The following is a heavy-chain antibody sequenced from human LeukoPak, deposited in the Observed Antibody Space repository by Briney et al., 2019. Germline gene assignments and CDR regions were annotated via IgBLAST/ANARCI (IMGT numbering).Heavy chain of an antibody. D-gene: IGHD2-21*01. CDR2: VYYSGST. CDR3: ARSCVSRASWFDP. V-gene: IGHV4-59*01. J-gene: IGHJ5*02. Sequence: KASETLSLTCTVSGGSIGNYYWTWIRQPPGEGLEWIGYVYYSGSTNYNPSLKSRVTISVDTSKNQFSLKLSSVTAADTAVYYCARSCVSRASWFDPWGQGTLVTVSS. CDR1: GGSIGNYY.